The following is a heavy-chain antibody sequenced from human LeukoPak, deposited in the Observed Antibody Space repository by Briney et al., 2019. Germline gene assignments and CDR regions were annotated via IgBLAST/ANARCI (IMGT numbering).Heavy chain of an antibody. CDR1: GDTFDDYA. D-gene: IGHD3-9*01. CDR2: ISWNSGSI. J-gene: IGHJ5*02. CDR3: AKDTYNDMLTGYWFDP. Sequence: GGSLRLSCAASGDTFDDYAMHWVRQAPGKGLEWVSGISWNSGSIGYADSVKGRFTISRDNAKNSLYLQMNSLRAEDTALYYCAKDTYNDMLTGYWFDPWGQGTLVTVSS. V-gene: IGHV3-9*01.